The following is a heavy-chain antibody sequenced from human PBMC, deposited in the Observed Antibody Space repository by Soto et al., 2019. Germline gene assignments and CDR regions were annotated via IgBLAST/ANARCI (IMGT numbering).Heavy chain of an antibody. Sequence: PGWSLRLSCAASGFTFSTYAMTWVRQAPGKGLEWVSIISSSGDGTYYVDSVKGRFTISRDNSRNTLYLQMNSLRAEDTAVYYCARVQHHRRWVDGMDVWGQGTTVTVSS. V-gene: IGHV3-23*01. CDR1: GFTFSTYA. CDR3: ARVQHHRRWVDGMDV. J-gene: IGHJ6*02. CDR2: ISSSGDGT.